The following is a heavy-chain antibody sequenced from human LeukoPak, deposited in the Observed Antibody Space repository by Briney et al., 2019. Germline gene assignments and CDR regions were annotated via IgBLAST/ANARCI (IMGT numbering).Heavy chain of an antibody. CDR1: GFTFSSYG. Sequence: GGTLRLSCAASGFTFSSYGMSWVRQAPGKGLEWVSAISGSGGSTYYADSVKGRFTISRDNAKNSLYLQMNSLRAEDTAVYYCARDAELRGYWGQGTLVTVSS. D-gene: IGHD1-7*01. J-gene: IGHJ4*02. CDR2: ISGSGGST. V-gene: IGHV3-23*01. CDR3: ARDAELRGY.